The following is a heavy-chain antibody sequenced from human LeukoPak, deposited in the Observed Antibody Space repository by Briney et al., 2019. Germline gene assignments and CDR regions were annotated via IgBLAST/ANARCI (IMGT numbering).Heavy chain of an antibody. Sequence: SETLSPTCTVSGGSIISYYWSWTRQPPGMRLEWIGYISSAGSTIYNSSLESRVTISVDTPNNRFSLNLHSVTAADTAVYYCVRHVGGTTYDHWGQGILVTVSS. CDR3: VRHVGGTTYDH. CDR2: ISSAGST. CDR1: GGSIISYY. J-gene: IGHJ4*02. V-gene: IGHV4-59*08. D-gene: IGHD3-10*01.